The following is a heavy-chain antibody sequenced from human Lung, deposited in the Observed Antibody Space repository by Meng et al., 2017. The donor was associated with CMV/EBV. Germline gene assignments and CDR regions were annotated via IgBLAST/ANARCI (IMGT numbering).Heavy chain of an antibody. D-gene: IGHD6-13*01. CDR1: GFTFSSYA. J-gene: IGHJ6*02. V-gene: IGHV3-30-3*01. Sequence: LTCAASGFTFSSYAMHWVRQAPGKGLEWVAVISYDGSNKYYADSVKGRFTISRDNSKNTLYLQMNSLRAEDTAVYYCARDSRGSWYYSHGDYYYGMDVWGQGXTVTVSS. CDR3: ARDSRGSWYYSHGDYYYGMDV. CDR2: ISYDGSNK.